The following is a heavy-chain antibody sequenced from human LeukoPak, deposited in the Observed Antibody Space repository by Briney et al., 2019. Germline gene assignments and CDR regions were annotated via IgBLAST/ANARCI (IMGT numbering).Heavy chain of an antibody. CDR3: ARVSSSWYPNDY. CDR1: GGPFSGYY. CDR2: INHSGST. Sequence: SETLSLTCAVYGGPFSGYYWSWIRQPPGKGLEWIGEINHSGSTNYNPSLKSRVTISVDTSKNQFSLKLRSVTAADTAVYYCARVSSSWYPNDYWGQGTLVTVSS. V-gene: IGHV4-34*01. J-gene: IGHJ4*02. D-gene: IGHD6-13*01.